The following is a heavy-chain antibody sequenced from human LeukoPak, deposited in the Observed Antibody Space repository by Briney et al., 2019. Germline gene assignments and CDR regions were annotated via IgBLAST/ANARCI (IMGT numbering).Heavy chain of an antibody. CDR2: IYYSGST. Sequence: SETLSLTCTVSGGSISSSSYYWGWIRQPPGKGLEWIGYIYYSGSTYYNPSLKSRVTISVDTSKNQFSLKLSSVTAADTAVYYCARSGGRWLQALDYWGQGTLVTVSS. V-gene: IGHV4-30-4*08. J-gene: IGHJ4*02. CDR3: ARSGGRWLQALDY. CDR1: GGSISSSSYY. D-gene: IGHD5-24*01.